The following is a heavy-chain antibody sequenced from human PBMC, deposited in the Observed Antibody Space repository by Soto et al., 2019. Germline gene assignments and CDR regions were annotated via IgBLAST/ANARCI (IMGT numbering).Heavy chain of an antibody. CDR3: ARGLATLPVFAFDI. D-gene: IGHD1-1*01. J-gene: IGHJ3*02. Sequence: QITLKGSGPTLVKPTQTLTLTCTLSGISLSTSGVGLGWIRQTPGKALEWLALVYWNDDKHYRPSLKSRLTITKDTSKNQAILTMTIMYPVDTATYYCARGLATLPVFAFDIWDQGTVVTVSS. V-gene: IGHV2-5*01. CDR2: VYWNDDK. CDR1: GISLSTSGVG.